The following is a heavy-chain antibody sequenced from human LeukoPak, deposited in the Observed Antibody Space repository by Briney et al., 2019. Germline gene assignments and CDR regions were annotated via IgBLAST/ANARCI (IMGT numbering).Heavy chain of an antibody. D-gene: IGHD6-19*01. J-gene: IGHJ4*02. Sequence: ASVKVSCKVSGYTLTELSMHWVRQAPGKGLEWMGGFDPEDGETIYAQKFQGRVTMTEGTSTDTAYMELSSLGSEDTAVYYCATWYSSGWYRTFDYWGQGTLVTVSS. CDR3: ATWYSSGWYRTFDY. CDR2: FDPEDGET. V-gene: IGHV1-24*01. CDR1: GYTLTELS.